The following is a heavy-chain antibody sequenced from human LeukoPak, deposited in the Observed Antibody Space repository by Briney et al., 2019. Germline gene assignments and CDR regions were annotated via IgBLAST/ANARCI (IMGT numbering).Heavy chain of an antibody. J-gene: IGHJ4*02. CDR3: GRERGYLDY. V-gene: IGHV1-18*01. CDR1: GYTFTSYG. Sequence: ASVKVSCKASGYTFTSYGISWVRQAPGQGLKWMGWNSAYNGNTNYAQRLQGRVTMTTDTSTSTAYMELRSLRSDVTDVYYCGRERGYLDYWGQGTLVTVSS. CDR2: NSAYNGNT.